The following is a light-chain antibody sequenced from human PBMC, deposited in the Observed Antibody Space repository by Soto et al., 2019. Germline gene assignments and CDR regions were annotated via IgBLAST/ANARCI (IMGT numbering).Light chain of an antibody. J-gene: IGLJ3*02. CDR1: SGDIGGYDY. Sequence: SALTQPASVSGSPGQSITISCTGSSGDIGGYDYVSWYQQHPGKAPKLMIYDVSNRPSGVSNRFSGSKSGNTASLTISGLLPEDEADYYCSSYTSSITWVFGGGTKLTVL. V-gene: IGLV2-14*03. CDR3: SSYTSSITWV. CDR2: DVS.